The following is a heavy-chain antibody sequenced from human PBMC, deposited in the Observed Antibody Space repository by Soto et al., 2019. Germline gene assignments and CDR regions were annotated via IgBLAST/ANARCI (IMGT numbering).Heavy chain of an antibody. J-gene: IGHJ4*02. Sequence: ASVKVSCKASEYTFTTYAMHWVRQAPGQRLEWMGWINTGNGNTKYSQKFQGRVTITRDTSASTAYMELSSLISEDTAVYYCARNAVGTYHFDYWGQGTLVTVSP. CDR3: ARNAVGTYHFDY. CDR1: EYTFTTYA. CDR2: INTGNGNT. D-gene: IGHD1-26*01. V-gene: IGHV1-3*04.